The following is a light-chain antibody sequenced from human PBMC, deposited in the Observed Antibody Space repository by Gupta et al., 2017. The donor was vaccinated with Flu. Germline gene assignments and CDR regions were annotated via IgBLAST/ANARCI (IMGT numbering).Light chain of an antibody. CDR1: QSVSNN. CDR2: DAS. V-gene: IGKV3-15*01. CDR3: QQYNDWPPGT. J-gene: IGKJ2*02. Sequence: ERVMTQSPVTLSVSPGERATLSCRASQSVSNNLAWYQQKPGQAPRLLIYDASSRATGIPARFSGSGSGTEFTLTISSLQSEDVAIYYCQQYNDWPPGTFGQGTKLEIK.